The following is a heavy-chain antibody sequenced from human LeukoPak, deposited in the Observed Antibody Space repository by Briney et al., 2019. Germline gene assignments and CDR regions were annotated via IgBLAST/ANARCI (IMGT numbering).Heavy chain of an antibody. CDR3: AGERGDQTDY. CDR2: INSDGSTT. V-gene: IGHV3-74*01. CDR1: GFTFSRYW. Sequence: GGSLRLSCAASGFTFSRYWMHWVRQAPGKGLVWVSRINSDGSTTGYADSVKGRFTMSRDNTKNTLYLQMNSLRAEDTAVYYCAGERGDQTDYWGQGTRVTVSS. D-gene: IGHD3-16*01. J-gene: IGHJ4*02.